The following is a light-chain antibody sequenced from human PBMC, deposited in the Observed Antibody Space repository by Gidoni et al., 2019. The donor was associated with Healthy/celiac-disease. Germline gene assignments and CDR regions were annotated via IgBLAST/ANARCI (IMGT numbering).Light chain of an antibody. J-gene: IGKJ3*01. Sequence: ELVLPQSPGTLSLSPGERATLSCRASQSVSSSYLAWYQQKPGKAPRLLIYGASSRATGIPDRCSGSGDGTDFTLTISRLEPEDVAVYYCQQYGSSPRGFTFGPGTKVDIK. CDR1: QSVSSSY. CDR3: QQYGSSPRGFT. V-gene: IGKV3-20*01. CDR2: GAS.